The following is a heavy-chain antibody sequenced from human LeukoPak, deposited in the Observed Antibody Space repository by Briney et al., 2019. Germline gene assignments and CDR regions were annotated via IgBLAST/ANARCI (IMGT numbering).Heavy chain of an antibody. CDR3: ARGNINYYDSSGYYPYYFDY. J-gene: IGHJ4*02. Sequence: SETLSLTCTVSGGSISSGSYYWSWIRQPAGKGLEWIGRIYTSGSTNYNPSLKSRVTISVDTSKNQFSLKLSSVTAADTAVYYCARGNINYYDSSGYYPYYFDYWGQGTLVTVSS. V-gene: IGHV4-61*02. CDR1: GGSISSGSYY. D-gene: IGHD3-22*01. CDR2: IYTSGST.